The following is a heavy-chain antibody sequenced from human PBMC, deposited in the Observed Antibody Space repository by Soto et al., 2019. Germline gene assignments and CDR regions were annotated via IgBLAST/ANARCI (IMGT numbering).Heavy chain of an antibody. D-gene: IGHD3-16*01. V-gene: IGHV3-23*01. Sequence: GGSLRLSCAASGFTFSSYAMSWVRQAPGKGLEWVSAISGSGGSTYYADSVKGRFTISRDNSKNTLYLQMNSLRAEDTAVYYCAKESSTFGYYYYYMDVWGKGTTVTVSS. CDR2: ISGSGGST. CDR3: AKESSTFGYYYYYMDV. CDR1: GFTFSSYA. J-gene: IGHJ6*03.